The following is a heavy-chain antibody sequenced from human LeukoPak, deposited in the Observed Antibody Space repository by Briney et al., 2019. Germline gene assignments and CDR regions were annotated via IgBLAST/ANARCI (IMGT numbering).Heavy chain of an antibody. Sequence: PGGSLRLSCAASGFTFSNYWMSWVRQAPGKGLEWVANVKPDGGDKYYVDSVKGRFTISRDNAKNSLYLEMNSLRVEDTAVYYCARGWFDPWGQGTLVTVSA. CDR1: GFTFSNYW. CDR2: VKPDGGDK. CDR3: ARGWFDP. J-gene: IGHJ5*02. V-gene: IGHV3-7*01.